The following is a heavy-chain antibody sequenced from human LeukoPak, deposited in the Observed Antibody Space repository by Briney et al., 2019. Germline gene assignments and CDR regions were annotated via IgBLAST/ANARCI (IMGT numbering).Heavy chain of an antibody. CDR3: ARDPRIAARGRRFDY. J-gene: IGHJ4*02. Sequence: ASVKVSCKASGYTFTSYGISWVRQAPGQGLEWMEWISAYNGNTNYAQKLQGRVTMTTDTSTSTAYMELRSLRSDDTAVYYCARDPRIAARGRRFDYWGQGTLVTVSS. CDR1: GYTFTSYG. V-gene: IGHV1-18*01. CDR2: ISAYNGNT. D-gene: IGHD6-6*01.